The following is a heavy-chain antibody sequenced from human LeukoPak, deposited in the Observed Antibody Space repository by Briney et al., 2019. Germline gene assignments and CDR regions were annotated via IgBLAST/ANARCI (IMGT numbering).Heavy chain of an antibody. CDR3: ARDARIAVAGPGDY. Sequence: GASVKVSCKASGYTFTGYYMHWVRQAPGQGLEWMGWIGAYNGNTNYAQKLQGRVTMTTDTSTSTAYMELRSLRSDDTAVYYCARDARIAVAGPGDYWGQGTLVTVSS. D-gene: IGHD6-19*01. V-gene: IGHV1-18*04. CDR2: IGAYNGNT. J-gene: IGHJ4*02. CDR1: GYTFTGYY.